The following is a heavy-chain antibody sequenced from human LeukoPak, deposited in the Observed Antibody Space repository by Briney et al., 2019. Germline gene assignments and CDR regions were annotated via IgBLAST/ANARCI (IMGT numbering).Heavy chain of an antibody. Sequence: PGGSLRLSCAASGFTFSSYWMSWVRQAPGKGLEWVANIKQDGSEKYYVDSVKGRFTISRDNAKNSLYLQMNSLRAEDTAVYYCARGGGLIGPLPAYWGQGTLVTVSS. CDR3: ARGGGLIGPLPAY. V-gene: IGHV3-7*01. CDR2: IKQDGSEK. CDR1: GFTFSSYW. J-gene: IGHJ4*02. D-gene: IGHD3-16*01.